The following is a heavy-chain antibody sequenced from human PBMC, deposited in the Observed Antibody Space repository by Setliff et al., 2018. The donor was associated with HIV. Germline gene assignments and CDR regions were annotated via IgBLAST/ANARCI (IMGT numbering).Heavy chain of an antibody. J-gene: IGHJ4*01. Sequence: SETLSLTCTVSGASVSTTGYYWGWLRQSPGKGLQWIGTTFYSGSTYYNPSLKSRVTMSIDTSKSQFSLKLSSVTAADTAVYYCARLMHYYDSFWVLWRENYFDSWGRGTLVTV. D-gene: IGHD3-22*01. CDR3: ARLMHYYDSFWVLWRENYFDS. V-gene: IGHV4-39*07. CDR2: TFYSGST. CDR1: GASVSTTGYY.